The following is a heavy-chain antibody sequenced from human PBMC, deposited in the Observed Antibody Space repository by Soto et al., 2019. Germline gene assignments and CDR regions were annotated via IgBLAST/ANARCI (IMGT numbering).Heavy chain of an antibody. D-gene: IGHD3-3*01. J-gene: IGHJ5*02. CDR2: ISGSGGAT. CDR3: AKATLRVVHPFDL. Sequence: GGSLRLSCEASGFTFSSYAMNWVRQAPGKGLEWISVISGSGGATYFADSVKGRFVVSRDNSKNTLYLQMNSLRAEDTAIYYCAKATLRVVHPFDLWGQGILVTVSS. CDR1: GFTFSSYA. V-gene: IGHV3-23*01.